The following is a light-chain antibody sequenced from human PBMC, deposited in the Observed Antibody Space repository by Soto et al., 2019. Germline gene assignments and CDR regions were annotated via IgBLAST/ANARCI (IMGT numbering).Light chain of an antibody. CDR1: QHIRTY. Sequence: VQMTQSPSSLSASVGDRVTVTCRASQHIRTYLNWYQRKPGRAPDLLIYSASNLKSGVPSRFSGSGSGTDFTLTISNLQPEDLATYFCQQSFDFPWTFGQGTKVDI. J-gene: IGKJ1*01. V-gene: IGKV1-39*01. CDR3: QQSFDFPWT. CDR2: SAS.